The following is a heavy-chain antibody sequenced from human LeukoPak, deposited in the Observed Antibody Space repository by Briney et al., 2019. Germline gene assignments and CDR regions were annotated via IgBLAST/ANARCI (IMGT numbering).Heavy chain of an antibody. CDR3: ATEYYGSYNC. J-gene: IGHJ4*02. CDR1: GFTFTNAW. V-gene: IGHV3-15*01. Sequence: GGSLRLSCAASGFTFTNAWKCWVRNRPRKGKDLEGHVKSHNVGGTTDYAAPVKGRFTILGDASKNTLYLLINSPTTDNTALYYCATEYYGSYNCWGQGGLVTASA. CDR2: VKSHNVGGTT. D-gene: IGHD1-26*01.